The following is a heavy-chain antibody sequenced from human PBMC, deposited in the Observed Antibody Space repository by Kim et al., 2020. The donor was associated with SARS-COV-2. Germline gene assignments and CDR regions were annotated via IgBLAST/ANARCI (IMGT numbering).Heavy chain of an antibody. J-gene: IGHJ4*02. Sequence: GGSLRLSCAASGFTFSSYAMSWVRQAPGKGLEWVSAISGSGGSTYYADSVKGRFTISRDNSKNTLYLQMNSLRAEDTAVYYCAKDSQKYYYDSSGYYPPDYWGQGTLVTVSS. V-gene: IGHV3-23*01. D-gene: IGHD3-22*01. CDR1: GFTFSSYA. CDR3: AKDSQKYYYDSSGYYPPDY. CDR2: ISGSGGST.